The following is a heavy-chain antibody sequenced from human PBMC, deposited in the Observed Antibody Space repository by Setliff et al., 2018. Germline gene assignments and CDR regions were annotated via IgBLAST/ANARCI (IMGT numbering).Heavy chain of an antibody. CDR3: VPQGPGYGNGWWTNWSDP. CDR2: INKDGSER. D-gene: IGHD6-19*01. J-gene: IGHJ5*02. Sequence: SGGSLRLSCVASGLIFSNNWMSWVRQAPGKGLEWVTNINKDGSERNYVDSVKGRFTISRDNAKDSVYLQMNSLRADDTAVYYCVPQGPGYGNGWWTNWSDPWGQGTLVTVSS. CDR1: GLIFSNNW. V-gene: IGHV3-7*03.